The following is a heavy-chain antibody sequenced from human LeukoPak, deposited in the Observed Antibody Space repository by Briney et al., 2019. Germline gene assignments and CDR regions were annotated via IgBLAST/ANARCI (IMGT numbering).Heavy chain of an antibody. V-gene: IGHV3-21*01. CDR3: ARVGYSYGHDAFDI. J-gene: IGHJ3*02. Sequence: GGSLRLSCAASGFTFSSYSMNWVRQAPGKGLEWVSSISGSSSYIYYADSVKGRFTISRDNAKNSLYLQMNSLRAEDTAVYYCARVGYSYGHDAFDIWGQGTMVTVSS. D-gene: IGHD5-18*01. CDR1: GFTFSSYS. CDR2: ISGSSSYI.